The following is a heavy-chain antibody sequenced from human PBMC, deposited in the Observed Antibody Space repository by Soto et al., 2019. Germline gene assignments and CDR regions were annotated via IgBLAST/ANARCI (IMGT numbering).Heavy chain of an antibody. CDR1: VRSSSGYY. V-gene: IGHV4-34*01. CDR2: INHSGST. CDR3: ARDKITGLFDY. J-gene: IGHJ4*02. D-gene: IGHD2-8*02. Sequence: SYPLSQTFCGCVRSSSGYYGTPMRQPQGSGLEWIGEINHSGSTNYNPSLKSRVTISVDTSKNQFSLKLTSVTAADTAVYYCARDKITGLFDYWGQGTLVTVSS.